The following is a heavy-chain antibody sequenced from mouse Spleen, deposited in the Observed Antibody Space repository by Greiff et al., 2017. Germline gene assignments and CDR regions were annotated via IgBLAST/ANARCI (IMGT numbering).Heavy chain of an antibody. Sequence: VQLQQPGAELVKPGASVKLSCKASGYTFTSYWMHWVKQRPGQGLEWIGMIHPNSGSTNYNEKFKSKATLTVDKSSSTAYMQLSSLTSEDSAVYYCARGDYYGSSYAVDYWGQGTTLTVSS. D-gene: IGHD1-1*01. CDR1: GYTFTSYW. J-gene: IGHJ2*01. CDR3: ARGDYYGSSYAVDY. CDR2: IHPNSGST. V-gene: IGHV1-64*01.